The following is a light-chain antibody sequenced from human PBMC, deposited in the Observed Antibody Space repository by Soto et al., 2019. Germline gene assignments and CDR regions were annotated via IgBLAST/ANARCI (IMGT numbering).Light chain of an antibody. CDR3: QQRSTGPPIV. V-gene: IGKV3-11*01. J-gene: IGKJ5*01. CDR1: QYVSSY. CDR2: DAS. Sequence: EIVLTQSPATLSLSPGERATLYCRASQYVSSYLAWYQQKPGQAPRLLIYDASSRATGIPARFSGSGSGTDFALTISSLDPEDFAVYHCQQRSTGPPIVFGQGTRLEIK.